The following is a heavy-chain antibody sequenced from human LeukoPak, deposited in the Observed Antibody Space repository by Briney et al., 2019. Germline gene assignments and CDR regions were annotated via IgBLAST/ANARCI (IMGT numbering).Heavy chain of an antibody. CDR2: VYPDDSDT. CDR3: ARPSGTYFPFDY. Sequence: SGESLKISCKTSGYGFTRYWIAWVRQTPGKGLECMGIVYPDDSDTRYSPAFQGQVTISADKSITTAYLHWSSLKASDTAVYYCARPSGTYFPFDYWGQGTLVTVSS. J-gene: IGHJ4*02. V-gene: IGHV5-51*01. D-gene: IGHD1-26*01. CDR1: GYGFTRYW.